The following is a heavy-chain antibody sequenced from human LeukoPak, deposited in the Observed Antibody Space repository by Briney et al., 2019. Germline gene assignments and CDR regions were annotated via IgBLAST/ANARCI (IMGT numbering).Heavy chain of an antibody. CDR1: GYTFTNYD. Sequence: ASVKVSCKASGYTFTNYDINWVRQATGQGLEWMGWMNANSGNTGYAQKFQGRVTITRNTSISTAYMELRSLRSEDTAVYYCARVNCSSTSCRSKSLDSWGQGTLVTVSS. V-gene: IGHV1-8*01. D-gene: IGHD2-2*01. CDR3: ARVNCSSTSCRSKSLDS. J-gene: IGHJ4*02. CDR2: MNANSGNT.